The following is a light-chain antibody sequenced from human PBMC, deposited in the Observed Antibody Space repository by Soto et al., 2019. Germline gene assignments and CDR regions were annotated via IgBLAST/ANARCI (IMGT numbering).Light chain of an antibody. V-gene: IGKV1-5*03. CDR3: QHYNSYSEA. Sequence: DVPITQSTSTLSASLGDRVTIPCRASQSISSWLAWYQQKPGKAPKLLIYKASTLKSGVPSRFSGSGSGTEFTLTISSLQPDDFATYYCQHYNSYSEAFGQGTKV. CDR2: KAS. CDR1: QSISSW. J-gene: IGKJ1*01.